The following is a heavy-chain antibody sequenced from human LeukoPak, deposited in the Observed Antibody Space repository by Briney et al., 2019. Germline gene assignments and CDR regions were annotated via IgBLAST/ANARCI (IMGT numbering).Heavy chain of an antibody. V-gene: IGHV1-46*01. CDR1: GYTFTSYY. J-gene: IGHJ6*03. Sequence: ASVKVSCKASGYTFTSYYMHWVRQAPGHGLEWMGLTNPIVANTRHTQQFQDRVSMTRDTSTSTVYMELSSLRSEDKAVYYCAREGNYYGSGSWRRYYYYYMDVWGRGTTVTISS. CDR3: AREGNYYGSGSWRRYYYYYMDV. CDR2: TNPIVANT. D-gene: IGHD3-10*01.